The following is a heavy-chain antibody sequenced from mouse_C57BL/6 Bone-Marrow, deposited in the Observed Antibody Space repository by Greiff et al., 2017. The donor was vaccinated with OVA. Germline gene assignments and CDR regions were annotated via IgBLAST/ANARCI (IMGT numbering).Heavy chain of an antibody. J-gene: IGHJ3*01. CDR3: ARQENYGSSFLWFAY. CDR1: GFTFSDYG. V-gene: IGHV5-15*01. CDR2: ISNLAYSI. Sequence: EVKLVESGGGLVQPGGSLKLSCAASGFTFSDYGMAWVRQAPRKGPEWVAFISNLAYSIYYADTVTGRFTFSGENAKNAQYLERSSLRSENTAMYYCARQENYGSSFLWFAYWGQGTLVTVSA. D-gene: IGHD1-1*01.